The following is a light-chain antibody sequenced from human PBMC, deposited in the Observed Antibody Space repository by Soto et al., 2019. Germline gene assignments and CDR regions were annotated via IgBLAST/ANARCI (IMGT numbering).Light chain of an antibody. Sequence: DIQLTQARSTLSASEGDRVTITCRASQSISSWLAWYQQKPGKAPKLLIYKASSLESGVPSRFSGSGSGTEFTLTISSLQPDDFATYYCQQSTSYTLGVRTSGQGTKVDIK. CDR2: KAS. CDR1: QSISSW. CDR3: QQSTSYTLGVRT. J-gene: IGKJ1*01. V-gene: IGKV1-5*03.